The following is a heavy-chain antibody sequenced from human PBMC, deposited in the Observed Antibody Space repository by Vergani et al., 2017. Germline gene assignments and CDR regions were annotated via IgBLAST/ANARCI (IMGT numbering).Heavy chain of an antibody. J-gene: IGHJ4*02. CDR2: IYYSGST. D-gene: IGHD3-22*01. V-gene: IGHV4-39*01. CDR1: GGSISSSSYY. CDR3: ARRXYDSSGYYYEGFDY. Sequence: QLQLQESGPGLVKPSETLSLTCTVSGGSISSSSYYWGWIRQPPGKGLEWIGSIYYSGSTYYNPSLKSRVTISVDTSKNQFSLKLSSVTAADTAVYYCARRXYDSSGYYYEGFDYWGQGTLVTVSS.